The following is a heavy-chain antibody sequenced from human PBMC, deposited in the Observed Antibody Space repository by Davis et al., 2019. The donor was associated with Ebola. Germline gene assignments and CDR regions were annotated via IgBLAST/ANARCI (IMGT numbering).Heavy chain of an antibody. CDR3: ARNSGSYFNWFDP. CDR2: INAGNGNT. J-gene: IGHJ5*02. Sequence: ASVKVSCKASGYTFTTYAMNWVRQAPGQRLEWMGWINAGNGNTKYSQKFQGRVTINRDTSASTAYMELSSLRSEDTAVYYCARNSGSYFNWFDPWGQGTLVTVSS. D-gene: IGHD1-26*01. V-gene: IGHV1-3*01. CDR1: GYTFTTYA.